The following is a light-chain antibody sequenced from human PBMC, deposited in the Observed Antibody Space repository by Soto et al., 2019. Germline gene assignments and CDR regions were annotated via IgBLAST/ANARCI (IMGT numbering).Light chain of an antibody. J-gene: IGKJ2*01. Sequence: EIVLTQSPVTLSLSPGERATLSCRASQTVSSYLAWYQQKPGQAPRLLIYDASNRATGIPARFSGSGSGTDFTLTISSREPEDFAVYYCQQRSNWPRYTFGQGTKLEIK. V-gene: IGKV3-11*01. CDR3: QQRSNWPRYT. CDR1: QTVSSY. CDR2: DAS.